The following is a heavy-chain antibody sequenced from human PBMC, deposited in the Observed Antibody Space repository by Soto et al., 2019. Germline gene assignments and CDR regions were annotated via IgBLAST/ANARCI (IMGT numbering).Heavy chain of an antibody. J-gene: IGHJ4*02. V-gene: IGHV3-23*01. D-gene: IGHD3-22*01. CDR1: GFTFSSYA. CDR2: ISGSGGST. Sequence: EVQLLESGGGLVQPGGSLRLSCAASGFTFSSYAMSWVHQAPGKGLEWVSAISGSGGSTYYADSVKGRFTISRDNSKNTLYLQMNSLRAEDTAVYYCAKGLYYYESSAYMGYWGQGTLVTVSS. CDR3: AKGLYYYESSAYMGY.